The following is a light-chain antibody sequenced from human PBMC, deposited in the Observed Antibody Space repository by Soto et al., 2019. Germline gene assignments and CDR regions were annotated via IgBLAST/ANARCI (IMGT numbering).Light chain of an antibody. CDR2: EIS. Sequence: QSALTQPASVSGSPGQSITISCTGTSSDVGGYTSVSWYQQHPGKAPKLIIYEISNRPSGVSTRFSGSKSGNTASLTISGLQAEDEADYYCSSYTSSVTYVFGTGTQLTVL. CDR1: SSDVGGYTS. J-gene: IGLJ1*01. V-gene: IGLV2-14*03. CDR3: SSYTSSVTYV.